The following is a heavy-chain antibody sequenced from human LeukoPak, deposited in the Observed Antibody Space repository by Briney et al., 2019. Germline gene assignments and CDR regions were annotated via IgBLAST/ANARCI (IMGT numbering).Heavy chain of an antibody. CDR2: IKQEGSEK. J-gene: IGHJ3*02. CDR1: GFTFSSYW. D-gene: IGHD6-6*01. CDR3: ARVYSSTSGKNAFDI. V-gene: IGHV3-7*03. Sequence: PGGSLRLSCAVSGFTFSSYWMSWVRQAPGKGLEWVASIKQEGSEKTYVDSVKGRFTISRDNAQNSLYLQMNSLRAEDTAVYYCARVYSSTSGKNAFDIWGQGTMVTVSS.